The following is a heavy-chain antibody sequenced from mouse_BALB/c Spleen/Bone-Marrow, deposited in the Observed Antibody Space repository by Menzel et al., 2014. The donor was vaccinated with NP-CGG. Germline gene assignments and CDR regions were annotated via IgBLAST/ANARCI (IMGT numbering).Heavy chain of an antibody. CDR2: IRNKANGYTT. Sequence: EVHLAESGGGLVQPGGSLRLSCATSGFTFTDYYMSWVRQPPGKALEWLGFIRNKANGYTTEYSASVKGRFTISRDNSQSILYLQMNTLRAEDSATYYCAREIINDYHWYFDVWGAGTTVTVSS. V-gene: IGHV7-3*02. D-gene: IGHD2-4*01. CDR3: AREIINDYHWYFDV. J-gene: IGHJ1*01. CDR1: GFTFTDYY.